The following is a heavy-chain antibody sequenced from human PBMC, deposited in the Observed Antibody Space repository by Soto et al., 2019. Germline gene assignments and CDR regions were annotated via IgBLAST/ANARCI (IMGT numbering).Heavy chain of an antibody. Sequence: PSETLSLTCTVSGGSISSGDYYWSWIRQPPGKGLEWIGYIYYSGGTYYNPSLKSRVTISVDTSKNQFSLKLSSVTAADTAVYYYARDQVGGSFTIPYGMDVWGQGTTVTVSS. V-gene: IGHV4-30-4*01. J-gene: IGHJ6*02. D-gene: IGHD3-16*01. CDR1: GGSISSGDYY. CDR2: IYYSGGT. CDR3: ARDQVGGSFTIPYGMDV.